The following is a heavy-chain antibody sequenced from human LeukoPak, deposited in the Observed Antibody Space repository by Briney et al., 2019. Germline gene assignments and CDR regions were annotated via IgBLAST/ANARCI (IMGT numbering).Heavy chain of an antibody. CDR3: ARDIIVVVPAAIPFDY. Sequence: ASVKVSCKASGYTFTGYYMHWVRQAPGQGLEWMGRINPNSGGTNYAQKFQGRVTMTRDTSISTAYMGLSRLRSDDTAVYYCARDIIVVVPAAIPFDYWGQGTLVTVSS. J-gene: IGHJ4*02. D-gene: IGHD2-2*02. V-gene: IGHV1-2*06. CDR2: INPNSGGT. CDR1: GYTFTGYY.